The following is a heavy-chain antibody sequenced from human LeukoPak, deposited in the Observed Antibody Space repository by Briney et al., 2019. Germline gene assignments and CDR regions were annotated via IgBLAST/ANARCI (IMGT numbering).Heavy chain of an antibody. D-gene: IGHD5-18*01. J-gene: IGHJ5*02. Sequence: HAGGSLRLSCAASGFTFSSYGMSWVRQAPGKGLEWVSAISGSGGSTYYADSVKGRFTISRDNSKNTLYLQMNSLRAEDTAVYYCAKAVDTATWYNWFDPWGQGTLVTVSS. CDR3: AKAVDTATWYNWFDP. CDR2: ISGSGGST. CDR1: GFTFSSYG. V-gene: IGHV3-23*01.